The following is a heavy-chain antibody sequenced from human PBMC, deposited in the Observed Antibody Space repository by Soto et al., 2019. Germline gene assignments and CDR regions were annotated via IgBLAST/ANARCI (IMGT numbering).Heavy chain of an antibody. Sequence: SQTLSLTCDNSGDSVSSNTAAWHWIRQSPSRGLEWLGRTYYRSTWYNDYALFVKSRINISPDTSKNQFSLHLSSVTPEDAGLYYCARVNSGWYPNGAFDIWGRGTMVTVSS. CDR1: GDSVSSNTAA. CDR2: TYYRSTWYN. J-gene: IGHJ3*02. V-gene: IGHV6-1*01. CDR3: ARVNSGWYPNGAFDI. D-gene: IGHD6-19*01.